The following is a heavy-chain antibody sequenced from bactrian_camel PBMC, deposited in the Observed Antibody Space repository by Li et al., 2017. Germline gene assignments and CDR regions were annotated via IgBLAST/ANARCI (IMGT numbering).Heavy chain of an antibody. J-gene: IGHJ4*01. CDR2: IDTGDGST. D-gene: IGHD2*01. Sequence: QLVESGGGSVQAGGSLRLSCVVSGYAYSDGYCLGWFRQAPGKEREGVAAIDTGDGSTYYLNSVEGRFTISHDNAKNTLYLQMNSLKPEDTAMYYCAARICGTLSAYRDSLTSGYWGQGTQVTVS. CDR1: GYAYSDGYC. CDR3: AARICGTLSAYRDSLTSGY. V-gene: IGHV3S28*01.